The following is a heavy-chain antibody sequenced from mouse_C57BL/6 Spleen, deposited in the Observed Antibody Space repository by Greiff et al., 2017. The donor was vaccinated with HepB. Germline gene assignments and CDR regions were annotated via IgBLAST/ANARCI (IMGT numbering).Heavy chain of an antibody. J-gene: IGHJ1*03. D-gene: IGHD1-1*01. CDR3: AREGLITTVVAHWYFDV. Sequence: DVKLQESGPGLVKPSQSLSLTCSVTGYSITSGYYWNWIRQFPGNKLEWMGYISYDGSNNYNPSLKNRISITRDTSKNQFFLKLNSVTTEDTATYYCAREGLITTVVAHWYFDVWGTGTTVTVSS. V-gene: IGHV3-6*01. CDR1: GYSITSGYY. CDR2: ISYDGSN.